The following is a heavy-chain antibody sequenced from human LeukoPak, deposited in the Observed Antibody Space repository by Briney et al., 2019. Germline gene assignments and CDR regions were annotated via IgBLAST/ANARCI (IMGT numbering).Heavy chain of an antibody. J-gene: IGHJ6*03. V-gene: IGHV4-59*01. CDR2: IYYSGST. D-gene: IGHD4-23*01. CDR1: GGSISSYY. CDR3: ARAVNYYYYMDV. Sequence: PSETLSLTCTVSGGSISSYYWSWLRQPPGKGLEWIGYIYYSGSTNYNPSLKSRVTISVNTSKNQFSLKLSSVTAADTAVYYCARAVNYYYYMDVWGKGTTVTVSS.